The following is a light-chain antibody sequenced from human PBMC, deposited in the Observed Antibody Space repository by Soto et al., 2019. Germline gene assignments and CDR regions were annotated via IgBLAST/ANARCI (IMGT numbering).Light chain of an antibody. V-gene: IGLV2-14*01. CDR2: EVS. CDR3: SSYTSSTTLYV. Sequence: QSVLTQPASVSGSPGQSITISCTGTSSDVGGFNYVSWHQQHPGKAPKVMICEVSNRPSGVSNRFSGSKSGNTASLTISGLQAEDESDYYCSSYTSSTTLYVFGTGTKLTVL. CDR1: SSDVGGFNY. J-gene: IGLJ1*01.